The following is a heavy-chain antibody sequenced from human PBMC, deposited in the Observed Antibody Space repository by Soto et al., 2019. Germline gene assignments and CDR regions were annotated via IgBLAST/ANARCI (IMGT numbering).Heavy chain of an antibody. CDR2: IYPADSDT. CDR3: ARGMAEEQIFYYFDY. V-gene: IGHV5-51*01. J-gene: IGHJ4*02. D-gene: IGHD3-9*01. CDR1: GYRFNSNW. Sequence: GESLKISCKASGYRFNSNWIAWVRQMPGKGLELMGIIYPADSDTRYSPSFQGQVTISADKSSSTTFLQWSSLKASDTAVYYCARGMAEEQIFYYFDYWGQGALVTVSS.